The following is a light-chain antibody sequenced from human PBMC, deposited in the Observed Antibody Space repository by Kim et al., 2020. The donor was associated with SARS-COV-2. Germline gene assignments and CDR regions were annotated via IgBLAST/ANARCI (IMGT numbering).Light chain of an antibody. V-gene: IGKV3-15*01. Sequence: EIVMTQSPATLSVSPGERATLSCRASQSVSSNLGWYQQKPGQAPRLLIYGASTRATGIPARFSGSGSGTEFTLTISSLQSEDFAVYYCQQYNNWPYTFGQGTNLEI. CDR2: GAS. CDR1: QSVSSN. J-gene: IGKJ2*01. CDR3: QQYNNWPYT.